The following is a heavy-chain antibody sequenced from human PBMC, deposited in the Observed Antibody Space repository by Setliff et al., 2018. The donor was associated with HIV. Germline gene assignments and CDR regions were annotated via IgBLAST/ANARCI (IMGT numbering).Heavy chain of an antibody. Sequence: GASVKVSCKASGGTFSSYAISWVRQAPGQGLEWMGGIIPILGIANYAQKFQGRVTITADKSTSTAYMELISLTSDDTAVFYFARDELGYDFWNGYYYYYYMEVWVRENRVTV. V-gene: IGHV1-69*10. CDR2: IIPILGIA. CDR1: GGTFSSYA. J-gene: IGHJ6*03. CDR3: ARDELGYDFWNGYYYYYYMEV. D-gene: IGHD3-3*01.